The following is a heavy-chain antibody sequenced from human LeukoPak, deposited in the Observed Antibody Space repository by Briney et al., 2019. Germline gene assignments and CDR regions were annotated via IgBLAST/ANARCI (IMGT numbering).Heavy chain of an antibody. D-gene: IGHD2-2*01. J-gene: IGHJ4*02. CDR1: GGSFSGYY. CDR2: INHSGST. V-gene: IGHV4-34*01. CDR3: ARGGTPDIVVVPAALEGIVGAFTLPLPFDY. Sequence: SETLSLTCAVYGGSFSGYYWSWIRQPPGKGLEWIGEINHSGSTNYNPSLKSRVTISVDTSKNQFSLKLSSVTAADTAVYYCARGGTPDIVVVPAALEGIVGAFTLPLPFDYWGQGTLVTVSS.